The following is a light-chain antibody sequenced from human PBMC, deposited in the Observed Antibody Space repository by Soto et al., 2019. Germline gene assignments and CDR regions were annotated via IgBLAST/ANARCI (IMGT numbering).Light chain of an antibody. CDR1: RSDIGSYNS. CDR2: EVT. V-gene: IGLV2-23*02. J-gene: IGLJ3*02. Sequence: QSVLTQPASVSGSPGESITISCTGTRSDIGSYNSIAWYQQHPGKAPRVMIFEVTKRPSGISNRFSGSKSGYTASLTISGLQAEDEADYFCFSYAGDSTWVFGGGTKLTVL. CDR3: FSYAGDSTWV.